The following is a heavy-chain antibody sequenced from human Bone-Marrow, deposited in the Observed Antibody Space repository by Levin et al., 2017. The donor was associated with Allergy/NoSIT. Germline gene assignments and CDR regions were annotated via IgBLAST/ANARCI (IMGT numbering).Heavy chain of an antibody. CDR2: FSGSGGRT. V-gene: IGHV3-23*01. J-gene: IGHJ4*02. CDR3: AAHSGMGYYFDY. Sequence: GESLKISCAASSGFTFSPYTMSWVRQAPGKGPEWVSSFSGSGGRTDYAASVRGRFTISRDNAKKILYLQMDGLRAEDTATYHCAAHSGMGYYFDYWGRGTLVTVS. D-gene: IGHD3-10*01. CDR1: SGFTFSPYT.